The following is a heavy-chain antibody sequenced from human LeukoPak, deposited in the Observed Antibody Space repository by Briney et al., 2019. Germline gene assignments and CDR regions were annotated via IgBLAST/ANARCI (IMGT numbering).Heavy chain of an antibody. CDR1: GGFISSSDFY. V-gene: IGHV4-39*01. D-gene: IGHD2-2*01. CDR2: IYFSGVP. CDR3: ARVGYCSSTMCYGTFYYYMDG. Sequence: SETLSLTCTVSGGFISSSDFYWRWIRQSPARVLEWIGNIYFSGVPYFRPSLKSRVTLFLDTSKNQFSLKLRAVTAADTAVYYCARVGYCSSTMCYGTFYYYMDGWGKGTTVTVCS. J-gene: IGHJ6*03.